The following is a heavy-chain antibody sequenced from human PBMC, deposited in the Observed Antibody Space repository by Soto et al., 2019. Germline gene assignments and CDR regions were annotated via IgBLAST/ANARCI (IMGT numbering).Heavy chain of an antibody. D-gene: IGHD3-10*01. CDR2: IYYSGST. V-gene: IGHV4-31*03. J-gene: IGHJ6*02. CDR1: GGSISSGGYY. Sequence: QVQLQESGPGLVKPSQTLSLTCTVSGGSISSGGYYWSWIRQHPGKGLEWIGYIYYSGSTYYNPSLTSRVTISVDPSKHQFALKLSSVTAADTAVYYSARDYGSGDYYYGMDVWGQGTTVTVSS. CDR3: ARDYGSGDYYYGMDV.